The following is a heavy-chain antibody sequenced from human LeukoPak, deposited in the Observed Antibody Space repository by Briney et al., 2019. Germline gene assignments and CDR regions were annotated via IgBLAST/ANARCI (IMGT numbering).Heavy chain of an antibody. Sequence: GASVKVSCKASGYTFTSYGISWVRQAPGQGLEWMGWISAYNGNTNYAQKLQGRVTMTTDTSTSTAYMELRSLRSDDTAVYYCARDSGVYYYGSGSRIPPGNWGQGTLVTVSS. CDR1: GYTFTSYG. CDR2: ISAYNGNT. V-gene: IGHV1-18*01. CDR3: ARDSGVYYYGSGSRIPPGN. J-gene: IGHJ4*02. D-gene: IGHD3-10*01.